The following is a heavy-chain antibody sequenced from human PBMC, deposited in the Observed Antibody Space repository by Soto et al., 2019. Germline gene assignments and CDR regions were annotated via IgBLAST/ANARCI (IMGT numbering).Heavy chain of an antibody. CDR1: GYDFTAYD. D-gene: IGHD6-13*01. CDR2: MNPINGAT. J-gene: IGHJ6*02. V-gene: IGHV1-8*02. Sequence: ASVKVSCKTSGYDFTAYDINWVRQASGQGLEWMGWMNPINGATGSARRFQGRVSMTRNTATATAYLELTSLRSDDSAVYYCGRGPSPRAPAGGTPYYYAMDVWGQGTTVTVSS. CDR3: GRGPSPRAPAGGTPYYYAMDV.